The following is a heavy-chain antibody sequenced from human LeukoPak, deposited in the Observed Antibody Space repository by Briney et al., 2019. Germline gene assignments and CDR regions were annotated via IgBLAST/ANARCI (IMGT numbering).Heavy chain of an antibody. J-gene: IGHJ6*02. Sequence: SVTVSCKAPGFTFTSSAMQWVRQARGQRLEWIGWIVVGSGNTNYAQKFQERVTITRDMSTSTAYMELSSLRSEDTAVYYCAAVGAVAGTLTYYYYGMDVWGQGTTVTVSS. CDR2: IVVGSGNT. CDR3: AAVGAVAGTLTYYYYGMDV. D-gene: IGHD6-19*01. V-gene: IGHV1-58*02. CDR1: GFTFTSSA.